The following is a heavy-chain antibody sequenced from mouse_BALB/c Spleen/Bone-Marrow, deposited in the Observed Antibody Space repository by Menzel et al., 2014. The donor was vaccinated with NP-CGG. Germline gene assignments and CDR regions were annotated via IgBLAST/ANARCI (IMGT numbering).Heavy chain of an antibody. J-gene: IGHJ4*01. V-gene: IGHV2-9*02. D-gene: IGHD2-3*01. CDR3: VREDGHLHYYSMDY. CDR2: IWAGGST. CDR1: GFSLTSYG. Sequence: VKLVESGPGLVAPSQSLSITCTVSGFSLTSYGVHWVRQPPGKGLEWLGVIWAGGSTNYNSALMSRLSISKDNSKSQVFLKMNSLQTDDTAMYYCVREDGHLHYYSMDYWGRGTSVTVSS.